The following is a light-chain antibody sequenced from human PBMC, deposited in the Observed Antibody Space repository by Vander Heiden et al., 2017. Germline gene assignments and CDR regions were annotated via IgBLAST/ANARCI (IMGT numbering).Light chain of an antibody. CDR3: QQYNGT. CDR2: KAS. CDR1: QSISNW. V-gene: IGKV1-5*03. J-gene: IGKJ2*01. Sequence: DIQTTQSPSTLSASVGDRVTITCRASQSISNWLAWYQQKPGKAPKHLIYKASSLESGVPSRFSGSGSGTEFTLTITSLQPDDFATYYCQQYNGTFGQGTKLEIK.